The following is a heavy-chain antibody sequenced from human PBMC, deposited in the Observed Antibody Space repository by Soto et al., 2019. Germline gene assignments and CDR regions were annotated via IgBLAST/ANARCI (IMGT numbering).Heavy chain of an antibody. CDR2: IKSKTDGGTT. D-gene: IGHD1-20*01. Sequence: EVQLVESGGGLVKPGGSLRLSCAASGFTFSAAWMSWVRQAPGKGLEWVGRIKSKTDGGTTDYAAPVKDRFTISRDDSTNKLYLQMNSLKTEDTAIYYCATHNWNNWGNFFDPWGQGTLVTVSS. J-gene: IGHJ5*02. CDR3: ATHNWNNWGNFFDP. V-gene: IGHV3-15*01. CDR1: GFTFSAAW.